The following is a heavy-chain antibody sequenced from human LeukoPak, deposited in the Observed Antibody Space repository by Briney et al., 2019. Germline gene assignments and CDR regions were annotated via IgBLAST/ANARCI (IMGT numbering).Heavy chain of an antibody. V-gene: IGHV4-38-2*02. D-gene: IGHD1-7*01. Sequence: SETLSLTWTVSNSSIGNGYYWGWIRQSPGKGLEWIASIYHSGSAYYNPSLKSRAIIVVSASKNEFYLSLSSVTAADTAVYYCARVGRMSLSGTLDYWGQGTLVTVSS. CDR3: ARVGRMSLSGTLDY. CDR1: NSSIGNGYY. CDR2: IYHSGSA. J-gene: IGHJ4*02.